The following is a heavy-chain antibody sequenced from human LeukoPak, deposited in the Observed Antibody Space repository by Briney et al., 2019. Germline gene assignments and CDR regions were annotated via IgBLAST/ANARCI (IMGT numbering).Heavy chain of an antibody. CDR1: GFTFSSYA. CDR3: ARGIGYCSSTSCEGWFDP. J-gene: IGHJ5*02. V-gene: IGHV3-30*04. CDR2: ISYDGSNK. D-gene: IGHD2-2*01. Sequence: PGGSLRLSCAASGFTFSSYAMHWVRQAPGKGLEWVAVISYDGSNKYYADSVKGRFTISRDNSENTLYLQMNSLRAEDTAVYYCARGIGYCSSTSCEGWFDPWGQGTLVTVSS.